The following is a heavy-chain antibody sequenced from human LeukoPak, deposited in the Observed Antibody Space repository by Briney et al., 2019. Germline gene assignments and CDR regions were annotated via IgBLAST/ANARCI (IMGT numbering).Heavy chain of an antibody. V-gene: IGHV3-21*01. J-gene: IGHJ6*02. CDR2: ISSSSSYI. CDR3: ARGPGVAARDRVGYYYYGMDV. Sequence: GGSLRLSCAASGFTFSSYSMNWVRQAPGKGLEWVSSISSSSSYIYYADSVKGRFTISRDNAKNSLYLQMNSLRAEDTAVYYCARGPGVAARDRVGYYYYGMDVWGQGTTVTVSS. D-gene: IGHD6-6*01. CDR1: GFTFSSYS.